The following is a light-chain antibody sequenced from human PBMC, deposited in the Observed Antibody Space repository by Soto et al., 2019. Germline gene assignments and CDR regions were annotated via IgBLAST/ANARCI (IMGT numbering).Light chain of an antibody. CDR2: DVS. V-gene: IGLV2-14*01. J-gene: IGLJ1*01. Sequence: QSALTQPASVSGSPGQSITISCTGTSSDVGGYNYVSWYQQYPGKAPKLMIYDVSNRPSGVSNRFSGSKSGNTASLTISGLQAEDEADYYCSSYTSSSTPDVFGTGTKLTVL. CDR3: SSYTSSSTPDV. CDR1: SSDVGGYNY.